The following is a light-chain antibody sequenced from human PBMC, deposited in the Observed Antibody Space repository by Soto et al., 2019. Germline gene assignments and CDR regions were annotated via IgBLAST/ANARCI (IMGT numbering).Light chain of an antibody. CDR3: EHYYNYPKT. Sequence: DIQMTQSPSTLSASVGDRVTITCRASQSISGWLAWYQQKPGKAPNLLIFDASSLENGVPSKFSGSGSGTEFTLTINGLHPGYFATYYCEHYYNYPKTFGQGTKVEI. CDR2: DAS. V-gene: IGKV1-5*01. J-gene: IGKJ1*01. CDR1: QSISGW.